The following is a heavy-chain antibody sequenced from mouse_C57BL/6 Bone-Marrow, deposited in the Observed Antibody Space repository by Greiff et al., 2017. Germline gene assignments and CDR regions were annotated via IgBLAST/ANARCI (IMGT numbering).Heavy chain of an antibody. CDR3: ARQGIYYYGSSYDWFAY. CDR1: GFTFSSYG. J-gene: IGHJ3*01. CDR2: ISSSGSYT. D-gene: IGHD1-1*01. V-gene: IGHV5-6*01. Sequence: EVQGVESGGDLVKPGGSLKLSCAASGFTFSSYGMSWVRQTPDKRLEWVATISSSGSYTYYPDSVKGRFTISRDNAKNTLYLQMSSLKSEDTAMYYCARQGIYYYGSSYDWFAYWGQGTLVTVSA.